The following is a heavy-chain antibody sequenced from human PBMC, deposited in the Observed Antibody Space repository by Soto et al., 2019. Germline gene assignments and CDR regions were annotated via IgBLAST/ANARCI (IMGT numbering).Heavy chain of an antibody. D-gene: IGHD1-26*01. CDR1: GGTFSSYT. Sequence: GASVKVSCKASGGTFSSYTISWVRQAPGQGLEWMGRIIPILGIANYAQKFQGRVTITADKSTSTAYMELSSLRSEDTAVYYCAREGGSYYPFDYWGQGTLVTVSS. V-gene: IGHV1-69*04. J-gene: IGHJ4*02. CDR3: AREGGSYYPFDY. CDR2: IIPILGIA.